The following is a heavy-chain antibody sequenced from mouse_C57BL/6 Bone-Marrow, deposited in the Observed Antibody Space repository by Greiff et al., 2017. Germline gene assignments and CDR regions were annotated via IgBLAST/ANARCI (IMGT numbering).Heavy chain of an antibody. CDR3: ASEGVGYCGSSPNYFDY. CDR2: ISDGGSYT. Sequence: EVHLVESGGGLVKPGGSLKLSCAASGFTFSSYAMSWVRQTPEKRLEWVATISDGGSYTYYPDNVTGRFTISRATAKTNLYLQMSPLKSEDTAMFSCASEGVGYCGSSPNYFDYWGQGTTLTVSS. V-gene: IGHV5-4*01. D-gene: IGHD1-1*01. J-gene: IGHJ2*01. CDR1: GFTFSSYA.